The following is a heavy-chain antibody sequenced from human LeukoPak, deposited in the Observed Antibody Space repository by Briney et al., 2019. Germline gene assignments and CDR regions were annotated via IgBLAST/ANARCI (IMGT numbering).Heavy chain of an antibody. Sequence: GGSLRLSCTAPGFTFSSYAIHWIRQAPGKGLEWVALVWHDGSNRYYSEAVKGRFTISRDNSKNTVYLQINSLRAEDTAVYYCARELFGSGSYPDYWGQGTRVTASS. V-gene: IGHV3-33*01. CDR2: VWHDGSNR. CDR1: GFTFSSYA. CDR3: ARELFGSGSYPDY. J-gene: IGHJ4*02. D-gene: IGHD3-10*01.